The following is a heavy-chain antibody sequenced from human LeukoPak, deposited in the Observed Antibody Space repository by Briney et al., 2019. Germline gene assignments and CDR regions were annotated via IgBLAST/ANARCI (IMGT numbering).Heavy chain of an antibody. CDR2: IYYSGST. CDR1: GGSISSSSYY. CDR3: ARSRNEGRYYDFWSGYFLSGAFDI. Sequence: SETLSLTCTVSGGSISSSSYYWGWIRQPPGKGLEWIGSIYYSGSTYYNPSLKSRVTISVDTSKNQISLKLSSVTAADTAVYYCARSRNEGRYYDFWSGYFLSGAFDIWGQGTMVTVSS. D-gene: IGHD3-3*01. J-gene: IGHJ3*02. V-gene: IGHV4-39*07.